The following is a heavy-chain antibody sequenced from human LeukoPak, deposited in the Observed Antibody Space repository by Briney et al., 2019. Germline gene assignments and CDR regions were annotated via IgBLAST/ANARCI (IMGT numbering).Heavy chain of an antibody. J-gene: IGHJ4*02. CDR3: AKDMASSGYLWYLDY. V-gene: IGHV3-30*02. CDR1: GFTFSSYG. CDR2: IRYDGSNK. D-gene: IGHD3-22*01. Sequence: PGGSLRLSCAASGFTFSSYGMHWVRQAPGKGLEWVAFIRYDGSNKYYADSVKGRFTISRDNAKNSLYLQMNSLRPEDTALYYCAKDMASSGYLWYLDYWGQGTLVTVSS.